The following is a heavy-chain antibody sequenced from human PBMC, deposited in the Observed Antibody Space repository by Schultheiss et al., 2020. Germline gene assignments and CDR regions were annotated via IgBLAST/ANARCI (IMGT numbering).Heavy chain of an antibody. V-gene: IGHV3-30*03. J-gene: IGHJ6*02. CDR1: GFTFSSYG. D-gene: IGHD3-22*01. CDR2: ISYDGSNK. Sequence: GGSLRLSCAASGFTFSSYGMHWVRQAPGKGLEWVAVISYDGSNKYYADSVKGRFTISRDNSKNTLYLQMNSLRAEDTAVYYCARDPRIDAIIVYYYYGMDVWGQGTMVTVSS. CDR3: ARDPRIDAIIVYYYYGMDV.